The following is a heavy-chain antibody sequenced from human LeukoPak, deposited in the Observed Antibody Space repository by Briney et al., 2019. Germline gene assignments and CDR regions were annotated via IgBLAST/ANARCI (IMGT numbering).Heavy chain of an antibody. CDR2: VSGSGGST. V-gene: IGHV3-23*01. J-gene: IGHJ4*02. CDR1: GFTFSSYA. Sequence: PGGSLRLSCAASGFTFSSYAMHWVRQAPGKGLEWVSVVSGSGGSTFYADSVKGRFTISRDNSKNTVYLQMNSLRAEDTAVYYCAKRDNSGFYYFDSWGQGTLVTVSS. CDR3: AKRDNSGFYYFDS. D-gene: IGHD6-19*01.